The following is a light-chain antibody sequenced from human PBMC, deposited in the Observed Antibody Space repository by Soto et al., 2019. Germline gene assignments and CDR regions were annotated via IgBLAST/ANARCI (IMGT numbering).Light chain of an antibody. CDR2: DVS. Sequence: QSVLTQPASVSGSPGQSITISCTGSSSDVGGYNHVSWYQQHPGKAPKLMIYDVSNRPSGVSNRFSGSKSGNTASLTISGLQAEDVADYYCSSSTTISTRVFGTGTKVTVL. CDR1: SSDVGGYNH. V-gene: IGLV2-14*03. CDR3: SSSTTISTRV. J-gene: IGLJ1*01.